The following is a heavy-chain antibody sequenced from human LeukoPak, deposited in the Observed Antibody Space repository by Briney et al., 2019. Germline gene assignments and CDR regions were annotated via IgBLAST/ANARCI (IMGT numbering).Heavy chain of an antibody. CDR2: ISWNSGSI. Sequence: PGGSLRLSCAASGFTFDDYAMHWVRQAPGKGLEWVSGISWNSGSIGYADSVKGRFTISRDNAKNSLYLQMNSLRAEDTALYYCAKDISSGYAPHFDYWGQGTLVTVSS. CDR1: GFTFDDYA. J-gene: IGHJ4*02. V-gene: IGHV3-9*01. D-gene: IGHD5-12*01. CDR3: AKDISSGYAPHFDY.